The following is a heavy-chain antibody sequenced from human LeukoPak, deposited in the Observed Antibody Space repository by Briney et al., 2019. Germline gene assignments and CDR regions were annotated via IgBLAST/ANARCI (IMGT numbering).Heavy chain of an antibody. J-gene: IGHJ4*02. Sequence: GGSLRLSCAASEFTFGNSWMSWVRQAPGKGLEWVATIKPDGSEKYYVDSVKGRFTISRDNAKNSLYLQMSSLRAEDTAVYYCAAANYFDYWGQGTLVSISS. CDR1: EFTFGNSW. V-gene: IGHV3-7*01. CDR3: AAANYFDY. CDR2: IKPDGSEK.